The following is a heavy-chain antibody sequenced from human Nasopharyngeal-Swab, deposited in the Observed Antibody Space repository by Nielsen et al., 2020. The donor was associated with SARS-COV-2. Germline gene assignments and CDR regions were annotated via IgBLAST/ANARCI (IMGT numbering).Heavy chain of an antibody. J-gene: IGHJ4*02. CDR1: GYTFTSYG. CDR2: ISAYNGNT. Sequence: ASVKVSCKASGYTFTSYGISWVRQAPGQGLEWMGWISAYNGNTNYAQKLQGRVTMTTDTSTSTAYMELRSLRSDDTAVYYCARDRGPYSSIPNFDYWGVGTLVIVSS. D-gene: IGHD6-19*01. CDR3: ARDRGPYSSIPNFDY. V-gene: IGHV1-18*01.